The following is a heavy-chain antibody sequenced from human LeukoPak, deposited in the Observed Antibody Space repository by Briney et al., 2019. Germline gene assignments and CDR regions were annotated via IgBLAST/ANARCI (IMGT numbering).Heavy chain of an antibody. Sequence: GESLKISCKGSGSTFTNHWISWVRQMPGKGLEWMGKIDPSDSYTNYSPSFQGHATISADKSISTAYLQWSSLKASDTAMYYCARAPDSDSGYDYFDYWGQGTLVTVSS. J-gene: IGHJ4*02. CDR2: IDPSDSYT. CDR1: GSTFTNHW. D-gene: IGHD5-12*01. V-gene: IGHV5-10-1*01. CDR3: ARAPDSDSGYDYFDY.